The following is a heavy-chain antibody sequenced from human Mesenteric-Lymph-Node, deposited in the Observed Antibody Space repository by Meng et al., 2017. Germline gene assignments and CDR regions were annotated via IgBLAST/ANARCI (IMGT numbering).Heavy chain of an antibody. CDR1: GDSFNSPDYH. D-gene: IGHD1-26*01. Sequence: QVRPQVSGPVLAKPSHTLSSTCTVSGDSFNSPDYHWIWIRQPPGKGLEWIGYIYYSGSTYYNPSLKSRVSISGDTSNKQFSLKLTSVTAADTAVYYCARSPYSGSALPFFDYWGQGSLVTVSS. CDR3: ARSPYSGSALPFFDY. V-gene: IGHV4-30-4*01. J-gene: IGHJ4*02. CDR2: IYYSGST.